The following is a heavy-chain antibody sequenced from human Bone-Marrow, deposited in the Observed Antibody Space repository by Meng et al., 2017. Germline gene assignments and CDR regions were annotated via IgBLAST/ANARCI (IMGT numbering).Heavy chain of an antibody. V-gene: IGHV3-66*02. Sequence: GESLKISCAASGFTVSSNYMSWVRQAPGKGLEWVSVIYSGGSTYYADSVKGRFTISRDNSKNTLYLQMNSLRAGDTAVYYCAGEIAVAGTYFDYWGQGTLVTVSS. CDR3: AGEIAVAGTYFDY. CDR2: IYSGGST. CDR1: GFTVSSNY. D-gene: IGHD6-19*01. J-gene: IGHJ4*02.